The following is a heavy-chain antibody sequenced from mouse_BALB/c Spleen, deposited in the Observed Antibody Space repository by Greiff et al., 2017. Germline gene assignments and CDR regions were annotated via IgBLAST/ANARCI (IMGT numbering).Heavy chain of an antibody. CDR3: TRSGGPYGNYGFDY. D-gene: IGHD2-1*01. Sequence: VQLQQSGTVLARPGASVKMSCKASGYTFTSYWMHWVKQRPGQGLEWIGAIYPGNSDTSYNQKFKGKAKLTAVTSTSTAYMELSSLTNEDSAVYYGTRSGGPYGNYGFDYWGQGTTLTVSS. CDR1: GYTFTSYW. CDR2: IYPGNSDT. V-gene: IGHV1-5*01. J-gene: IGHJ2*01.